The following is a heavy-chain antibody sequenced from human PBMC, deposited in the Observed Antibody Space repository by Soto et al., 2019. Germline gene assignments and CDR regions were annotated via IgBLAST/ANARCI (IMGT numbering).Heavy chain of an antibody. V-gene: IGHV5-51*01. D-gene: IGHD7-27*01. Sequence: GGSLRLSCKGSGYSFTSYWIGWVRQMPGKGLEWMGIIYPGDSDTRYSPSFQGQVTISADKSISTAYLQWSSLKASDTAMYYCARRGWGSLEAFDIWGQGTMVTVSS. CDR3: ARRGWGSLEAFDI. CDR2: IYPGDSDT. CDR1: GYSFTSYW. J-gene: IGHJ3*02.